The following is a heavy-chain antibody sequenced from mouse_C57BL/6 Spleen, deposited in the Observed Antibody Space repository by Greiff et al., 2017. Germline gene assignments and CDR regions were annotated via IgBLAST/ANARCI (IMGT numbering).Heavy chain of an antibody. CDR1: GYTFTSYT. CDR2: INPSSGYT. Sequence: QVQLKESGAELARPGASVTMSCKASGYTFTSYTMHWVKQRPGQGLEWIGYINPSSGYTKYNQKFKDKATLTADKSSSTAYMQLSSLTSEDSAVYYCARWGDPYFDYWGQGTTLTVSS. D-gene: IGHD3-3*01. J-gene: IGHJ2*01. V-gene: IGHV1-4*01. CDR3: ARWGDPYFDY.